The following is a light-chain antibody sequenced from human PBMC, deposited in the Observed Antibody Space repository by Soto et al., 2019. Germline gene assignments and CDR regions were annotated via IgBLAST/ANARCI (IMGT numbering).Light chain of an antibody. CDR3: QQSYSTLWT. CDR1: QSISSY. Sequence: DIQMTQSPSSLCASVGDRVTIACRASQSISSYLNWYQQKPGKAPKLLIYAASSLQSGVPSRFSGSGSGTDFTLTISSLQPEDFATYYCQQSYSTLWTFGQGTTVDIK. J-gene: IGKJ1*01. CDR2: AAS. V-gene: IGKV1-39*01.